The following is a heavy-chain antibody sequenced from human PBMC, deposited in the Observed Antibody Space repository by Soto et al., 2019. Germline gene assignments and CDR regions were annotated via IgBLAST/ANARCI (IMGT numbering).Heavy chain of an antibody. Sequence: HPVGSLRLSCAVSGFTLTTYSMNWVRQAPGKGLEWISFINKNGFTIYYADSVKGRFTISRDYAKNSLYLQMDSLRHEDTAVYYCARGAVTGTSLFDYWGLGTLVTVSS. J-gene: IGHJ4*02. D-gene: IGHD6-19*01. CDR2: INKNGFTI. CDR3: ARGAVTGTSLFDY. CDR1: GFTLTTYS. V-gene: IGHV3-48*02.